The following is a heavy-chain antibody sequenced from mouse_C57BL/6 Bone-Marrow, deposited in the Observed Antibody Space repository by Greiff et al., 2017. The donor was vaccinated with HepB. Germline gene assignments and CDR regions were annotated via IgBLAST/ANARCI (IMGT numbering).Heavy chain of an antibody. D-gene: IGHD2-4*01. Sequence: VQLQQSDAELVKPGASVKISCKVSGYTFTDHTIHWMKQRPEQGLEWIGYIYPRDGSTKYNEKFKGKATLTADKSSSTAYMQLNSLTSEDSAVYFCARKGIYYDYDGTSFDYWGQGTTLTVSS. V-gene: IGHV1-78*01. CDR2: IYPRDGST. CDR1: GYTFTDHT. CDR3: ARKGIYYDYDGTSFDY. J-gene: IGHJ2*01.